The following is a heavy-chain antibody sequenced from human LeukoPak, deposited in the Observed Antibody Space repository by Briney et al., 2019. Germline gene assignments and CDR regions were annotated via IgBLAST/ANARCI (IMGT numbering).Heavy chain of an antibody. CDR3: AGLWLGELLLLEY. J-gene: IGHJ4*02. Sequence: SETLSLTCGVHGASFSLYHWSWIRQSPGKGLEWLGEVNRWGRTNYNPSLESRVTISVDTSKNQFSLKLSSVTAADTAVYYCAGLWLGELLLLEYWGEGTLVTVSS. V-gene: IGHV4-34*01. CDR2: VNRWGRT. CDR1: GASFSLYH. D-gene: IGHD3-10*01.